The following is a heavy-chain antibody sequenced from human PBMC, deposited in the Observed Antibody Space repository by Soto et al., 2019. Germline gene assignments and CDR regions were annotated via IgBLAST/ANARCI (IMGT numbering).Heavy chain of an antibody. CDR2: IYYSGST. D-gene: IGHD4-17*01. CDR1: GGSISSYY. Sequence: TLSLTCTVSGGSISSYYWSWIRQPPGKGLEWIGYIYYSGSTNYNPSLKSRVTISVDTSKNQFSLKLSSVTAADTAVYYCARAYGDYVSWFDPWGQGTLVTVSS. V-gene: IGHV4-59*01. CDR3: ARAYGDYVSWFDP. J-gene: IGHJ5*02.